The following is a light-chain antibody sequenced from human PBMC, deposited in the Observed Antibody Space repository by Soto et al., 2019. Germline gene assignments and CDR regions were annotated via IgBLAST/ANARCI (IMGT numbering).Light chain of an antibody. CDR3: QQYGSSPIT. CDR2: GAS. CDR1: QSVSNNY. Sequence: DIVLTQSPCTLSLSPGERATLSCRASQSVSNNYLAWYQQKPGQAPRLLIYGASNRATGIPDRFSGSGSGTDFTLTISRLEPEDFAVYYCQQYGSSPITFGQGTRLEI. V-gene: IGKV3-20*01. J-gene: IGKJ5*01.